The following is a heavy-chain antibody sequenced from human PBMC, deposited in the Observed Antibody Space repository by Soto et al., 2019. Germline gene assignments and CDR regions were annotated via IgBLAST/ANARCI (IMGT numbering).Heavy chain of an antibody. CDR3: ARATENELRRPALDI. CDR1: GASISSGGYY. CDR2: VHYSGNT. J-gene: IGHJ3*02. Sequence: QVQLQESGPGLVKPSQTLSLTCTVSGASISSGGYYWSWIRQHPGKGLEWIGYVHYSGNTYYNPSLKSPLSISADTSNDQSSLNLDTVPAADTAVYYCARATENELRRPALDIWGQGTMVTVSS. V-gene: IGHV4-31*01. D-gene: IGHD3-3*01.